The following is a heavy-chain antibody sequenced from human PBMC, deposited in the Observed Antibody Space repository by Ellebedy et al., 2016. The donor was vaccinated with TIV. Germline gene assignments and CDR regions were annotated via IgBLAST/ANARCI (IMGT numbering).Heavy chain of an antibody. D-gene: IGHD6-13*01. CDR1: GYTFTKYY. CDR2: INPSGGST. Sequence: ASVKVSCKASGYTFTKYYMHWVRQAPGQGLEWMGMINPSGGSTSYAQKFQGRVTMTRDTSTSTVYMELSSLRSEDTAVYYCTCLQLGIADYFDYWGQGALVTVSS. V-gene: IGHV1-46*01. J-gene: IGHJ4*02. CDR3: TCLQLGIADYFDY.